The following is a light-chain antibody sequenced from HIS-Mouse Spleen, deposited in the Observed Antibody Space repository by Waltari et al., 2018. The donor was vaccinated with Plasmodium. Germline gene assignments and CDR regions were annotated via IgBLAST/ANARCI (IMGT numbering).Light chain of an antibody. Sequence: DIQLTQSPSFLSASVGDRVTITCRVSQGISSYLNWYRQKPGKVPKLLIYSASNLQSGVPSRFSGSGSGTDFTLTISSLQSEDFAVYYCQQYNNWSFTFGPGTKVDIK. CDR2: SAS. CDR3: QQYNNWSFT. J-gene: IGKJ3*01. CDR1: QGISSY. V-gene: IGKV1-27*01.